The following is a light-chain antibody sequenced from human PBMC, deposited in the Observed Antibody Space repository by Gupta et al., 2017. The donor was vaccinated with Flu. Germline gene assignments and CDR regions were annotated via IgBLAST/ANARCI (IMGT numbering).Light chain of an antibody. CDR3: TSDTSSTTLV. V-gene: IGLV2-14*01. Sequence: SALPQPASVSGSPGPSITISCTGTSSDVGGYNSVSWYQHHPGKAPKLIIYDVNKRPSGVAARFSGSKSGNTASLTISGRQAADEAEYYCTSDTSSTTLVFGSGTKVNVL. CDR1: SSDVGGYNS. J-gene: IGLJ1*01. CDR2: DVN.